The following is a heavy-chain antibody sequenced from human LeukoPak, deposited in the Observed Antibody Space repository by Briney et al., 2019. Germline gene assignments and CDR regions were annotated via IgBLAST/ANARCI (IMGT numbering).Heavy chain of an antibody. D-gene: IGHD1-26*01. Sequence: GGSLRLSCAASGFTFSSVEMNWVRQPPGKGLEWLSYISSSGSNIYYADSVMGRFTISRDNAKNSLYLQMNSLRAEDTAVYYCVRGTTLSGSYHLDLWGQGTLVTVSS. CDR3: VRGTTLSGSYHLDL. CDR1: GFTFSSVE. CDR2: ISSSGSNI. J-gene: IGHJ5*02. V-gene: IGHV3-48*03.